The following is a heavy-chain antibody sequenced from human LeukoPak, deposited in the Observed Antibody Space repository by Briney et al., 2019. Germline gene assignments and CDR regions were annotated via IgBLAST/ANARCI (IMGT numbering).Heavy chain of an antibody. Sequence: GASVKVSCTVSGYTLTELSMHWVRQAPGKGLEWMGGFDPEDGETIYAQKFQGRVTMTEDTSTDTAYMELSSLRSEDTAVYYCATIMPLRFLDSYWGQGTLVTVSS. V-gene: IGHV1-24*01. CDR3: ATIMPLRFLDSY. J-gene: IGHJ4*02. CDR1: GYTLTELS. D-gene: IGHD3-3*01. CDR2: FDPEDGET.